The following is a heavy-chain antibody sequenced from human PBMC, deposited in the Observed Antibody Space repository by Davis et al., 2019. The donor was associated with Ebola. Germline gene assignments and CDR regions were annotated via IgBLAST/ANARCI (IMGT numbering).Heavy chain of an antibody. CDR3: AREGTGDGFIYYYGMDV. D-gene: IGHD1-1*01. V-gene: IGHV1-8*01. CDR1: GYTFSNYA. CDR2: LNPNSGYT. J-gene: IGHJ6*02. Sequence: VTVSCKASGYTFSNYAINWVRQATGQGLEWMGWLNPNSGYTGYAQKFQGRVTMTRNTSISTAYMELSSLRSEDTAVYYCAREGTGDGFIYYYGMDVWGQGTTVTVSS.